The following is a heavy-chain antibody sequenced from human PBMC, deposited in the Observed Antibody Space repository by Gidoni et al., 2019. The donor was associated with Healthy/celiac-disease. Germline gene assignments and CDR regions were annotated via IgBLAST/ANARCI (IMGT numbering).Heavy chain of an antibody. CDR1: GFTFSSYS. CDR3: ARGSYSGIVVVPAADFDY. J-gene: IGHJ4*02. D-gene: IGHD2-2*01. Sequence: EVQLVESGGGLVQPGGSLRLSCAASGFTFSSYSMNWVRQAPGKGLEWVSYISSSSSTIYYADSVKGRFTISRDNAKNSLYLQMNSLRDEDTAVYYCARGSYSGIVVVPAADFDYWGQGTLVTVSS. CDR2: ISSSSSTI. V-gene: IGHV3-48*02.